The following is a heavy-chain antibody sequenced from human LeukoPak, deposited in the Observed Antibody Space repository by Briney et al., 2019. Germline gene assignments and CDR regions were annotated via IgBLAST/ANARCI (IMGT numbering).Heavy chain of an antibody. D-gene: IGHD1-26*01. V-gene: IGHV4-34*01. Sequence: SETLSLTCAVYGGSFSGYYWSWIRQPPGKGLEWIGEINHSGSTNYNPSLKSRVTISVDTSKNQFSLKLSPVTAADTAVYYCARVPRGSYFGYYYYGMDVWGQGTTVTVSS. J-gene: IGHJ6*02. CDR3: ARVPRGSYFGYYYYGMDV. CDR1: GGSFSGYY. CDR2: INHSGST.